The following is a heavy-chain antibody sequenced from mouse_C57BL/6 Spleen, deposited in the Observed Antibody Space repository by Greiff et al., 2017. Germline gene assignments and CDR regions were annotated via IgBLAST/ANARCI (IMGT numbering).Heavy chain of an antibody. D-gene: IGHD2-1*01. CDR2: INPNYGTT. J-gene: IGHJ3*01. CDR3: ARRGICGNYVGFAY. Sequence: EVQLQQSGPELVKPGASVKISCKASGYSFTDYNMNWVKQSNGKSLEWIGVINPNYGTTSYNQKFKGKATLIVDQSSSTAYMQLNSLTSEDSAVYYGARRGICGNYVGFAYWGQGTLVTVSA. V-gene: IGHV1-39*01. CDR1: GYSFTDYN.